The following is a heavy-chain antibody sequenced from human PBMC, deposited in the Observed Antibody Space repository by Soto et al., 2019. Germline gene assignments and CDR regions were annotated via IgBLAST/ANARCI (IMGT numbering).Heavy chain of an antibody. J-gene: IGHJ6*03. CDR2: IWYDGSNK. Sequence: QVQLVESGGGVVQPGRSLRLSCAASGFTFSSYGMHWVRQAPGKGLEWVAVIWYDGSNKYYADSVKGRFTISRDNSKNTLYLQMNSLRAEDTAVYYCARDPSTVTTNYYYYYYRDVWGKGTTVTVSS. D-gene: IGHD4-17*01. V-gene: IGHV3-33*01. CDR1: GFTFSSYG. CDR3: ARDPSTVTTNYYYYYYRDV.